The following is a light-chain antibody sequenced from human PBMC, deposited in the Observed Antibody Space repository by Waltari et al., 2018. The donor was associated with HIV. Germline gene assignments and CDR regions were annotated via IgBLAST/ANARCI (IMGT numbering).Light chain of an antibody. V-gene: IGKV3-20*01. J-gene: IGKJ2*01. CDR1: QSVSSSY. CDR2: GAS. Sequence: EIVLTQSPGPLSLSPGERAPLSCRASQSVSSSYLAWYQQKPGQAPRLLIYGASSRATGITDRFSGSGSATDFTLTISRLEPEDFAVYYCQQYGSSPTFGQGTKLEIK. CDR3: QQYGSSPT.